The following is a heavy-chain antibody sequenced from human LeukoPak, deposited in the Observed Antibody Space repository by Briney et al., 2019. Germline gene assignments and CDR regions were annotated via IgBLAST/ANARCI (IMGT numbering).Heavy chain of an antibody. CDR2: IYYSGST. CDR3: ASGVYYYDSSGYLPYYYYGMDV. D-gene: IGHD3-22*01. CDR1: GGSISSGDYY. J-gene: IGHJ6*02. Sequence: PSETLSLTCTVSGGSISSGDYYWSWIRQPPGKGLEWIGYIYYSGSTYYNPSLKSRVTISVDTSKNQFSLKLSSVTAADTAVYYCASGVYYYDSSGYLPYYYYGMDVWGQGTTVTVSS. V-gene: IGHV4-30-4*01.